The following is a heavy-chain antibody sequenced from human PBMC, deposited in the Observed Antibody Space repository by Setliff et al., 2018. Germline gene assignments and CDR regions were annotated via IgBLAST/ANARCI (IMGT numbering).Heavy chain of an antibody. V-gene: IGHV3-7*01. J-gene: IGHJ6*02. CDR3: TRDQDYYGMDV. CDR2: ITHDGSKT. CDR1: GFTFSRYT. Sequence: GGSLRLSCAASGFTFSRYTINWVRQAPGKGLEWVASITHDGSKTYILDSVKGRFTISRDNTKNSLYLQMNSLRGEDTAVYHCTRDQDYYGMDVWGQGTTVTVSS.